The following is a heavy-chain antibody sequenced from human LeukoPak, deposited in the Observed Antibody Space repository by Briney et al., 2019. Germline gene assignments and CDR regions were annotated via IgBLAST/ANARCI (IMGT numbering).Heavy chain of an antibody. J-gene: IGHJ4*02. CDR2: ISGSGGST. V-gene: IGHV3-23*01. CDR3: AKDQSYYGSGSFYDY. D-gene: IGHD3-10*01. CDR1: GFTVSSNY. Sequence: AGGSLRLSCAASGFTVSSNYMSWVRQAPGKGLEWVSAISGSGGSTYYADSVKGRFTISRDNSKNTLYLQMNSLRAEDTAVYYCAKDQSYYGSGSFYDYWGQGTLVTVPS.